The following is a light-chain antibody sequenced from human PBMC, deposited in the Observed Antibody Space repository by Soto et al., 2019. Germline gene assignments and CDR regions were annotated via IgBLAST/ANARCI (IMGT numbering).Light chain of an antibody. CDR3: SSYAGSSNV. V-gene: IGLV2-14*02. CDR1: SGFVGRFSL. J-gene: IGLJ1*01. CDR2: EGH. Sequence: SVLAQPASVSGSPGQSITISCTGTSGFVGRFSLVSWYQQHPGKAPKVRISEGHKRPSGVPDRFSGSKSGNTASLTVSGLQAEDEADYYCSSYAGSSNVFGTGTKVTVL.